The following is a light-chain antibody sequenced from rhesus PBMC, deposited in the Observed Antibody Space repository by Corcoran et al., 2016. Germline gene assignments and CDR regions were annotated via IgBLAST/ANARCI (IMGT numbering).Light chain of an antibody. Sequence: DIQMTQSPSSLSASVGDTVTITCRASQSFSRSLAWYQQKPGKAPKLLIYSATSLQSGVPSRFSGSKSGTDFTLTISSLQPEDIASYYCQQYYSYPFTFGPGTKLDIK. J-gene: IGKJ3*01. CDR2: SAT. CDR3: QQYYSYPFT. CDR1: QSFSRS. V-gene: IGKV1-46*01.